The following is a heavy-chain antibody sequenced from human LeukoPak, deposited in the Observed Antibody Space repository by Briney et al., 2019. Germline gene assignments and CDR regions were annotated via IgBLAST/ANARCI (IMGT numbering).Heavy chain of an antibody. J-gene: IGHJ4*02. CDR2: INHRGST. D-gene: IGHD6-6*01. V-gene: IGHV4-34*01. CDR3: ARQVRWNSSSPYFDY. CDR1: GGSFSGYY. Sequence: KPSETLSLTCAVYGGSFSGYYWSWIRQPPGKGLEWIGEINHRGSTNYNPSLKSRVTISVDTSKNQFSLKLSSVTAADTAVYYCARQVRWNSSSPYFDYWGQGTLVTVSS.